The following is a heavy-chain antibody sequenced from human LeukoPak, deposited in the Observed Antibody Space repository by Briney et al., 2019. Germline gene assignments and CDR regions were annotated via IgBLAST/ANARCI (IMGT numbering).Heavy chain of an antibody. Sequence: PSETLSLTCTVSGGSISSYYWSWIRQPAGKGLEWIGRIYTSGSTNYNPSLKSRVTMSVDTSKNQFSLKLSSVTAADTAVYYCARGRGQQLVRYYFDYWGQGTLVTVSS. CDR3: ARGRGQQLVRYYFDY. V-gene: IGHV4-4*07. D-gene: IGHD6-13*01. CDR2: IYTSGST. J-gene: IGHJ4*02. CDR1: GGSISSYY.